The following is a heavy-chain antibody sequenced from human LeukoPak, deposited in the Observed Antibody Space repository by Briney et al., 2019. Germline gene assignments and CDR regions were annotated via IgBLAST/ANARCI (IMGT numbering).Heavy chain of an antibody. CDR3: AKGHIVATSPDY. Sequence: GGSLRLSCAASGFTFSSYSMSWVRQAPGKGLEWVSAISGSGGSTYYADSVKGRFTISRDNSKNTLYLQMNSLRAEDTAVYYCAKGHIVATSPDYWGQGTLVTVSS. V-gene: IGHV3-23*01. CDR1: GFTFSSYS. D-gene: IGHD5-12*01. J-gene: IGHJ4*02. CDR2: ISGSGGST.